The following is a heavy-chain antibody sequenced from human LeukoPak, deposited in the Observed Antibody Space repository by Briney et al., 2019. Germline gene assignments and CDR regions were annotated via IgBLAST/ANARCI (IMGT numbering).Heavy chain of an antibody. CDR2: VKQDGSER. CDR1: GLTFSSYW. V-gene: IGHV3-7*01. D-gene: IGHD4/OR15-4a*01. J-gene: IGHJ4*02. CDR3: AREGAYYLDS. Sequence: QPGGSLRLSCAASGLTFSSYWMSWVRQAPGKGLVWVANVKQDGSERYYVGSVRGRFTISRDNAKNSLYLQMNSLRAEDTAVYYCAREGAYYLDSWGQGTLVAVSS.